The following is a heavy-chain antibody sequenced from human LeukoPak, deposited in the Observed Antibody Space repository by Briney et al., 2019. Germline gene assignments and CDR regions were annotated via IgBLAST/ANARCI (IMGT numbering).Heavy chain of an antibody. J-gene: IGHJ4*02. Sequence: PGGSLRLSCAASGFTFSSYAMSWVRQAPGKGLEWVSAISGSGGSTYYADSVKGRFTISRDNSKNTLYLQMNSLRAEDTAVYYCAKAPRGVDSNPKDYWGQGTLVTVSS. CDR2: ISGSGGST. D-gene: IGHD4-11*01. V-gene: IGHV3-23*01. CDR3: AKAPRGVDSNPKDY. CDR1: GFTFSSYA.